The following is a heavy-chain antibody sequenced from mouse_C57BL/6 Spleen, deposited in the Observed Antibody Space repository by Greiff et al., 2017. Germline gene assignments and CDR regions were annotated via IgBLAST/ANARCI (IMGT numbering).Heavy chain of an antibody. CDR1: GYTFTDYE. J-gene: IGHJ2*01. CDR2: IDPETGGT. D-gene: IGHD1-1*01. V-gene: IGHV1-15*01. CDR3: TREVNYCVAFDY. Sequence: QVQLQQSGAELVRPGASVTLSCKASGYTFTDYEMHWVKQTPVHGLEWIGAIDPETGGTAYNQKFKGKAILTAGKSSSTAYMVLRSLTSGNSAVYYCTREVNYCVAFDYWGQGTTLTVSS.